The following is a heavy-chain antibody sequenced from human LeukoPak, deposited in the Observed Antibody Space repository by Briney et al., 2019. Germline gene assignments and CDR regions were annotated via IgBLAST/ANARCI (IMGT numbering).Heavy chain of an antibody. CDR3: ARGRRTDIEY. J-gene: IGHJ4*02. Sequence: GGSLRLSCAASGLTFSSYWLHWVRQAPGKGLVWVSRINSDGSSTSYADSVEGRFTISRDNAENTLYLQMNSLRAEDTAVYFCARGRRTDIEYWGQGTLVTVSS. CDR1: GLTFSSYW. D-gene: IGHD2-15*01. CDR2: INSDGSST. V-gene: IGHV3-74*01.